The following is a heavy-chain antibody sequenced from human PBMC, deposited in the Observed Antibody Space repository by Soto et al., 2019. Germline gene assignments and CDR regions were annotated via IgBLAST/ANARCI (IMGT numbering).Heavy chain of an antibody. J-gene: IGHJ4*02. CDR1: GGTFSSHA. V-gene: IGHV1-69*12. CDR3: ASGAVDTAMVTGDY. D-gene: IGHD5-18*01. Sequence: QVQLVQSGAEVKKPGSSGKVSCKASGGTFSSHAISWVRQAPGPGLECMGGIIPIYGTANYAQKFQVRVTITADESTSRASMELSSLRSEDTAVYYCASGAVDTAMVTGDYWGQGTLVTVSS. CDR2: IIPIYGTA.